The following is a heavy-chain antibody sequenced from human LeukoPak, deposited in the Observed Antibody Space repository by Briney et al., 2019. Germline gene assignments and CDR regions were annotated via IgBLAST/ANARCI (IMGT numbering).Heavy chain of an antibody. D-gene: IGHD3-3*01. CDR1: GGSISSYY. CDR2: IYYSGST. CDR3: ARDGVESITIFGVAPGGAFDI. V-gene: IGHV4-59*01. J-gene: IGHJ3*02. Sequence: PSETLSLTCTVSGGSISSYYWSWIRQPPGKGLEWIGYIYYSGSTNYNPSLKSRVTISVDTSKNQFSLKLSSVTAADTAVYYCARDGVESITIFGVAPGGAFDIWGQGTMVTVSS.